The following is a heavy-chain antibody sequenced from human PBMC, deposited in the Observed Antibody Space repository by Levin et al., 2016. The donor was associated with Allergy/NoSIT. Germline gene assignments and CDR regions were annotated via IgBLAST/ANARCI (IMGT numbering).Heavy chain of an antibody. CDR2: INPNSGGT. J-gene: IGHJ3*02. D-gene: IGHD4-23*01. CDR3: FGGNHHLDAFDI. V-gene: IGHV1-2*02. CDR1: GYTFTGYY. Sequence: ASVKVSCKASGYTFTGYYMHWVRQAPGQGLEWMGWINPNSGGTNYAQKFQGRVTMTRDTSISTAYMELSRLRSDDTAVYYCFGGNHHLDAFDIWGQGTMVTVSS.